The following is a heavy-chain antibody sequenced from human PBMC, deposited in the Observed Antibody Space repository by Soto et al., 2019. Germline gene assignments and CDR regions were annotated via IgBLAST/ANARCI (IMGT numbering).Heavy chain of an antibody. J-gene: IGHJ5*02. Sequence: QVQLQESGPGLVKPSQTLFLTCTVSGGSISSADYYWSWIRQPPGKGLEWIGYIYYSGSTYYNPSLKSRVTISVATSKNQFSLKLSSVTAADTAVYYCARDTYYYDSSGYLRRWFDPWGQGTLVTVSS. CDR3: ARDTYYYDSSGYLRRWFDP. CDR1: GGSISSADYY. V-gene: IGHV4-30-4*01. D-gene: IGHD3-22*01. CDR2: IYYSGST.